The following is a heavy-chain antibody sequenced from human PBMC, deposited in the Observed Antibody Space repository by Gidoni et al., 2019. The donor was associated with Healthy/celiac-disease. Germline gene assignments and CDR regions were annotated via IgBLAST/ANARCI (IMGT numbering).Heavy chain of an antibody. CDR3: ARGKRWGLRNLNDAFDI. D-gene: IGHD1-26*01. Sequence: QVQLQQWGAGLLKPSETLSPTCAVYGGSSSGYSWSWIRQPPAQGLEWIGENNKSGSTNYNPSVKGRGTVSVDTPKNQFSLKLSSVTAADTAVYYCARGKRWGLRNLNDAFDIWGKGTMVTV. CDR1: GGSSSGYS. V-gene: IGHV4-34*01. J-gene: IGHJ3*02. CDR2: NNKSGST.